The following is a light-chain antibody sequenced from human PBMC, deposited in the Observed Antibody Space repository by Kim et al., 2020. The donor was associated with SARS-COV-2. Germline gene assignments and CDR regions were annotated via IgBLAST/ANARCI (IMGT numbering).Light chain of an antibody. CDR1: SGDVGGYSS. Sequence: QPIHISCPGSSGDVGGYSSVSWSQQHPGKAPKLMIYGVTKRPSGVSNRFSGSKSGDTASLTISGLQAEDEADYYCTSYTRSITYVFGTGTKVTVL. V-gene: IGLV2-14*03. CDR2: GVT. J-gene: IGLJ1*01. CDR3: TSYTRSITYV.